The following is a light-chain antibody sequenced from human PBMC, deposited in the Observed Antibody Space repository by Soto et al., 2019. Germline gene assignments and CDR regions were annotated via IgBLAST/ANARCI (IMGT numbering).Light chain of an antibody. CDR3: QQYNSYWRT. Sequence: DIQMTQSPSTLSASIGDRVTITCRASQNINNWIAWYQQKPGKAPKFLIYDASTLESGVPSRFSGSGFGTEFTLTISSLQPDDFETYYCQQYNSYWRTFGQGTKVDIK. J-gene: IGKJ1*01. V-gene: IGKV1-5*01. CDR2: DAS. CDR1: QNINNW.